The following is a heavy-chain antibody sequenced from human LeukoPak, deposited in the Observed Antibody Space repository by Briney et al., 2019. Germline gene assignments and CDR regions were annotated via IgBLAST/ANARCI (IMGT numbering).Heavy chain of an antibody. J-gene: IGHJ6*03. Sequence: ETLSLTCAVYVGSFSGYYWSWVRQAPGKGLEWVSAISGSGGSTYYADSVKGRFTISRDNSKNTLYLQMNSLRAEDTAVYYCAKGRRGYSYGYPYYYYYYYMDVWGKGTTVTVSS. V-gene: IGHV3-23*01. CDR2: ISGSGGST. CDR1: VGSFSGYY. D-gene: IGHD5-18*01. CDR3: AKGRRGYSYGYPYYYYYYYMDV.